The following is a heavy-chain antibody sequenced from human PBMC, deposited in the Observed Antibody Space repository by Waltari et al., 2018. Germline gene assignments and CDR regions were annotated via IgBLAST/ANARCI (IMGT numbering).Heavy chain of an antibody. J-gene: IGHJ4*02. Sequence: QVQLQESGPGLVKPSQTLSLTCTVSGGSISSGSYYWSWIRQPAGKGLEWIGRIYTSGRTNYNPSLKSRVTISVDTSKNQFSLKLSSVTAADTAVYYCAREKAAAGTVVDYWGQGTLVTVSS. D-gene: IGHD6-13*01. CDR1: GGSISSGSYY. V-gene: IGHV4-61*02. CDR2: IYTSGRT. CDR3: AREKAAAGTVVDY.